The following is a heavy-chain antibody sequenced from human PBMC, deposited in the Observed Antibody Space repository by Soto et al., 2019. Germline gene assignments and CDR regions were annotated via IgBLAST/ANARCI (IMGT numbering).Heavy chain of an antibody. CDR1: GFTFSSYE. CDR2: ISSSGSTI. V-gene: IGHV3-48*03. J-gene: IGHJ4*02. Sequence: GGSLRLSCAASGFTFSSYEMNWVRQAPGKGLEWVSYISSSGSTIYYADSVKGRFTISRDNAKNSLYLQMNTLRAEDTAVYYCARGFRSPPDYWGQGTLVTVSS. CDR3: ARGFRSPPDY.